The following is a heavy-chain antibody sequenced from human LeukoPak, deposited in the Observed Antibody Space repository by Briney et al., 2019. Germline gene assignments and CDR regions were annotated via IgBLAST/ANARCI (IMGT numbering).Heavy chain of an antibody. Sequence: GGSLRLSCAASGFMFTSYAMSWVRQAPGKGLEWVAAISGGGTTTYYADSVKGRFTISRDTSKKTLYLEMNSLRAEDTAIYYCAKELVAAAGLYFHYWGQGTLATVSS. D-gene: IGHD6-13*01. V-gene: IGHV3-23*01. CDR3: AKELVAAAGLYFHY. J-gene: IGHJ4*02. CDR1: GFMFTSYA. CDR2: ISGGGTTT.